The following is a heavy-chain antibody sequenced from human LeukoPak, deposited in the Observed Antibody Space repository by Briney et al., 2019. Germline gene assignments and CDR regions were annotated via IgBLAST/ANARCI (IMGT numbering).Heavy chain of an antibody. V-gene: IGHV3-48*01. CDR2: ISSSSSTI. CDR3: ARDWANIALDY. CDR1: GFTFSSYS. D-gene: IGHD2/OR15-2a*01. Sequence: GGSLRLSCAASGFTFSSYSMNWVRQAPGKGLEWVSYISSSSSTIYYADSVKGRFTISRDNSKNALYLQMNSLRAEDTAVYYCARDWANIALDYWGQGTLVTVSS. J-gene: IGHJ4*02.